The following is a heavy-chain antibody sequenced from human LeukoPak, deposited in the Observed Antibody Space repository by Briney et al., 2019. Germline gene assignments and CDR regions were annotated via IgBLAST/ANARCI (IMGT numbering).Heavy chain of an antibody. CDR1: GFTFSSYA. Sequence: GGSLRLSCVDAGFTFSSYAMSWVRQVPGKGLEWVSGISDNGGSTYYTDSVKGRFTISRDNSKSTLYLQMNSLRVEDTAIYYCASRQGLGWHYVNWGQGTLVTVSS. CDR3: ASRQGLGWHYVN. J-gene: IGHJ4*02. D-gene: IGHD3-10*02. V-gene: IGHV3-23*01. CDR2: ISDNGGST.